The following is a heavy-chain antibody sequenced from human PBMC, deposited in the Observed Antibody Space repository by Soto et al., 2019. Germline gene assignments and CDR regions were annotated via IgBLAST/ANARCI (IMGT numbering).Heavy chain of an antibody. D-gene: IGHD5-12*01. Sequence: PSETLSLTCAVYGGSFSGYYWSWIRQPPGKGLEWIGEINHSRSTNYNPSLKSRVTISVDTSKNQFSLKLSSVTAADTAVYYCARGGLRWTLYYYYYYGMDVWGQGTTVTVSS. CDR1: GGSFSGYY. CDR3: ARGGLRWTLYYYYYYGMDV. J-gene: IGHJ6*02. V-gene: IGHV4-34*01. CDR2: INHSRST.